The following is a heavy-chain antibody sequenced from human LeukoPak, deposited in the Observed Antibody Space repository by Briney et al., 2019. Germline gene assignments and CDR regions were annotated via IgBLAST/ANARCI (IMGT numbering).Heavy chain of an antibody. J-gene: IGHJ4*02. Sequence: PGGSLRLSCAASGVTFDDYAMHWVRQAPGKGLEWVSLISGDGGSTYYADSVKGRFTISRDNSKNSLYLQMNSLRTEDTALYYCAKDWGAYYDSSGFYSGDFDYWGQGTLVTVSS. CDR2: ISGDGGST. CDR3: AKDWGAYYDSSGFYSGDFDY. V-gene: IGHV3-43*02. D-gene: IGHD3-22*01. CDR1: GVTFDDYA.